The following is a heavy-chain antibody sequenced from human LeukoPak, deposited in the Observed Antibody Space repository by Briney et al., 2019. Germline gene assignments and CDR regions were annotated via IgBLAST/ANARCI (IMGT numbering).Heavy chain of an antibody. CDR3: ARKGLGGELGGFDS. D-gene: IGHD1-7*01. CDR2: TNRGGDIT. V-gene: IGHV3-20*01. Sequence: GGSLRLSCAASGFSFSVFWMHWVRQVPGKGLEWVSGTNRGGDITGYADFVKGRFTISRDNAKNSLYLQMNSLRVEDTALYHCARKGLGGELGGFDSWGQGTLVTVSS. CDR1: GFSFSVFW. J-gene: IGHJ4*02.